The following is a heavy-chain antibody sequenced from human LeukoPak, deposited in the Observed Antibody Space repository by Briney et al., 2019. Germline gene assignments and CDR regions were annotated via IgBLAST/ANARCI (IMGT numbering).Heavy chain of an antibody. Sequence: ASVKVSCKASGYTFSSYSMNWVRQAPGKGLEWVSYISSASNTIYYADSVKGRFTISRDNAKNSLYLQMNSLRAEDTAMYYCARDGWFGDYNWFDPWGQGTLVTVSS. CDR2: ISSASNTI. V-gene: IGHV3-48*01. CDR1: GYTFSSYS. J-gene: IGHJ5*02. D-gene: IGHD3-10*01. CDR3: ARDGWFGDYNWFDP.